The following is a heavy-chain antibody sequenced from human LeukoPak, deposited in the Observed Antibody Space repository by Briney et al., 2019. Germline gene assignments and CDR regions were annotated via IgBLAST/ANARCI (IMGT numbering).Heavy chain of an antibody. CDR3: ARDLVHGAAGYY. CDR1: GFTFSSYW. J-gene: IGHJ4*02. Sequence: GGSLRLSCAAPGFTFSSYWMSWVRQAAGKGLEWVANIKQDGSEKYYVDSVKGRFTISRDNAKNSLYLQMNSLRAEDTAVYYCARDLVHGAAGYYWGQGTLVTVSS. D-gene: IGHD6-13*01. V-gene: IGHV3-7*01. CDR2: IKQDGSEK.